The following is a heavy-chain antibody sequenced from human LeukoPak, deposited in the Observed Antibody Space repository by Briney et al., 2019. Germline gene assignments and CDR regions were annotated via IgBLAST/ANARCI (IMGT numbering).Heavy chain of an antibody. V-gene: IGHV1-18*01. CDR2: ISGYNGNT. CDR3: ARGVAVAGYYYYYMDV. D-gene: IGHD6-19*01. J-gene: IGHJ6*03. Sequence: GASVKVSCKASGGTFSSYAISWVRQAPGQGLEWMGWISGYNGNTNYAQKLQGRVTMTTDTSTSTAYMELRSLRSDDTAVYYCARGVAVAGYYYYYMDVWGKGTTVTISS. CDR1: GGTFSSYA.